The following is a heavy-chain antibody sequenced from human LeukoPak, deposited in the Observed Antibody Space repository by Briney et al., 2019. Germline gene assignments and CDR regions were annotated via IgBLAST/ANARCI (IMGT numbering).Heavy chain of an antibody. J-gene: IGHJ3*02. CDR1: GGTFSSYA. V-gene: IGHV1-69*13. CDR2: IIPIFGTA. D-gene: IGHD2-2*01. Sequence: ASVKVSCKASGGTFSSYAISWVRQAPGQGLEWMGGIIPIFGTANYAQKFQGRVTITADESTSTAYMELSSLRSEDTAVYYCARGRGYCSSTSCYEDAFDIWGQGIMVTVSS. CDR3: ARGRGYCSSTSCYEDAFDI.